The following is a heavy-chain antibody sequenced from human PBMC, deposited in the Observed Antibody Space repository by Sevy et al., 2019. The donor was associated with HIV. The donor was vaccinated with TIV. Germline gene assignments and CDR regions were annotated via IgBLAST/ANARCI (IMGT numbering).Heavy chain of an antibody. CDR2: SRKKANSYST. V-gene: IGHV3-72*01. Sequence: GGSLRLSCAASGFTFSDHYMDWVRQAPGKGLEWVGRSRKKANSYSTEYAASVKGRFTISRDDSKNSLYLHMNSLKTEDTAVYHCVRLSYTSSWNFDYWGQGTLVTVSS. J-gene: IGHJ4*02. D-gene: IGHD6-13*01. CDR3: VRLSYTSSWNFDY. CDR1: GFTFSDHY.